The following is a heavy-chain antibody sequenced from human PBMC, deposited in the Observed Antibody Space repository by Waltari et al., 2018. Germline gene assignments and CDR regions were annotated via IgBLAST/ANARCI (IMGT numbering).Heavy chain of an antibody. Sequence: QVQLQESGPGLVKPSQTLSLTCTVSGGSISSGSYYWSWIRQPAGKGLEWIGRIYTSGSTNYNHSLKSRVTISVDTSKNQFSLKLSSVTAADTAVYYCARGGYSYGLNWFDPWGQGTLVTVSS. CDR1: GGSISSGSYY. CDR2: IYTSGST. D-gene: IGHD5-18*01. V-gene: IGHV4-61*02. J-gene: IGHJ5*02. CDR3: ARGGYSYGLNWFDP.